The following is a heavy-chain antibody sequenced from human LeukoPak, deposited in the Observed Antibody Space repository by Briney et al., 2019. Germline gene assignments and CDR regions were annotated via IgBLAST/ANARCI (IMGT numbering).Heavy chain of an antibody. V-gene: IGHV3-7*01. Sequence: PGGSLRLSCASSGFTFNSYWMSWVRQAPGKGLEWVANIKPDGSEQYYVASVTGRFTISRDNAKNPLYLQMNSLRADDTAVYYCASHSSGWFGWGQGTLVTVSS. CDR3: ASHSSGWFG. J-gene: IGHJ4*02. CDR2: IKPDGSEQ. CDR1: GFTFNSYW. D-gene: IGHD6-19*01.